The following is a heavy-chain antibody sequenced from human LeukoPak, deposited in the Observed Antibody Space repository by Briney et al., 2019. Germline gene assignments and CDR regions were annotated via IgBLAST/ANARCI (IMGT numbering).Heavy chain of an antibody. D-gene: IGHD3-16*01. Sequence: ASVKVSCKASGYTFTGYYIHWVRQAPGQGLEWMGWINPNSGGTNYAQKFQGRVTMTRDTSISTAYMELSRLRSDDTAVYYCMTPQGTVLRPFGMDVWGQGTTVTVSS. CDR3: MTPQGTVLRPFGMDV. J-gene: IGHJ6*02. CDR1: GYTFTGYY. CDR2: INPNSGGT. V-gene: IGHV1-2*02.